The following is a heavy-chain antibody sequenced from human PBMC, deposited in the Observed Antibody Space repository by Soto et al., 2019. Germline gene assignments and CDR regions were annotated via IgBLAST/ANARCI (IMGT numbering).Heavy chain of an antibody. CDR2: VSSSSNTI. D-gene: IGHD1-26*01. V-gene: IGHV3-48*02. J-gene: IGHJ6*02. Sequence: VQLVESGGDLVQPGGSLRLSCAASGFTFSSYSMNWVRQAPGKGLEWISYVSSSSNTIYYADSVKGRITISRDHAKYSLFLLMNSLGYEAASASDCARHPTPELVWVNYWYAMDVWGLGTTVSVSS. CDR3: ARHPTPELVWVNYWYAMDV. CDR1: GFTFSSYS.